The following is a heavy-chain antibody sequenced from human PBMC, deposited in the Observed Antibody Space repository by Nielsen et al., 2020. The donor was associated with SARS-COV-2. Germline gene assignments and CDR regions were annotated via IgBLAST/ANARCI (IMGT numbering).Heavy chain of an antibody. Sequence: SLKISCAASGFTFDDYAMHWVRQAPGKGLEWVSGISWNSGSIGYADSVKGRFTISRDNAKNSLYLQMNSLRAEDTALYYCAKDLASPGIAAAGPFDYWGQGTLVTVSS. CDR1: GFTFDDYA. CDR2: ISWNSGSI. V-gene: IGHV3-9*01. CDR3: AKDLASPGIAAAGPFDY. D-gene: IGHD6-13*01. J-gene: IGHJ4*02.